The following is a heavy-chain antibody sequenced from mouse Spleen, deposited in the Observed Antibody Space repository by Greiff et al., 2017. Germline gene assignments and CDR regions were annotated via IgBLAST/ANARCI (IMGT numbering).Heavy chain of an antibody. D-gene: IGHD2-4*01. Sequence: EVQLQQSGAELVRPGASVKLSCTASGFNIKDDYMHWVKQRPEQGLEWIGWIDPENGDTEYASKFQGKATITADTSSNTAYLQLSSLTSEDTAVYYCTTWGITPRWGQGTLVTVSA. CDR2: IDPENGDT. V-gene: IGHV14-4*01. J-gene: IGHJ3*01. CDR1: GFNIKDDY. CDR3: TTWGITPR.